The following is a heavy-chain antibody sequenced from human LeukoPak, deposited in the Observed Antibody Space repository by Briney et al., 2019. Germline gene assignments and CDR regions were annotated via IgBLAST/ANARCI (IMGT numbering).Heavy chain of an antibody. CDR2: INHSGST. V-gene: IGHV4-34*01. Sequence: SETLSLTCAVYGGSFSGYYWSWNRQPPGKGLEWIGEINHSGSTNYNPSLKSRVTISVDTSKNQFSLKLSSVTAADTAVYYCARQGCSGCVRPIRNWFDPWGQGTLVTASS. CDR1: GGSFSGYY. D-gene: IGHD6-19*01. CDR3: ARQGCSGCVRPIRNWFDP. J-gene: IGHJ5*02.